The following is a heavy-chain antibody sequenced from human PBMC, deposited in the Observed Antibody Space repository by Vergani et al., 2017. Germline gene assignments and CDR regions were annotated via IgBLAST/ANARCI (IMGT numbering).Heavy chain of an antibody. CDR3: SRRYCSSTSCDYFDY. CDR1: GFTFSSYA. D-gene: IGHD2-2*01. CDR2: ISNNGGST. J-gene: IGHJ4*02. V-gene: IGHV3-64*07. Sequence: EVQLVESGGGLVQPGGSLRLSCAASGFTFSSYAMHWVRQAPGKGLEYVSGISNNGGSTYYADFVKGRFTISRDKSKNTLYLQMGSLRAEDMAVYYCSRRYCSSTSCDYFDYWGQGTLVTVSS.